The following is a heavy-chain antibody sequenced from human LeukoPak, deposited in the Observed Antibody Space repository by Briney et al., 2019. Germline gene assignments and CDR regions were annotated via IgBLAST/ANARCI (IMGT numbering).Heavy chain of an antibody. D-gene: IGHD3-22*01. CDR1: GFTFSSYS. Sequence: GGSLRLSCAASGFTFSSYSMNWVRQAPGKGLEWVSSISSSSSYIYYADSVKGRFTISRDNAKNSLYLQMNSLRAEDTAVYYCARDLSLYDGSGHRDDAFDIWGQGTMVTVSS. J-gene: IGHJ3*02. CDR3: ARDLSLYDGSGHRDDAFDI. V-gene: IGHV3-21*01. CDR2: ISSSSSYI.